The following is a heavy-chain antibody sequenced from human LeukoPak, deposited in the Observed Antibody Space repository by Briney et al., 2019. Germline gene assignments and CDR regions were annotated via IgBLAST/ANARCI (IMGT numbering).Heavy chain of an antibody. CDR1: GGSISSYY. V-gene: IGHV4-59*01. Sequence: SETLSLTCTVSGGSISSYYWSWTRQPPGKGLEWIGYIYYSGSTNYNPSLKSRVTISVDTSKNQFSLKLSSVTAADTAVYYCARGVYIAAAQYGYRGQGTLVTVSS. J-gene: IGHJ4*02. CDR3: ARGVYIAAAQYGY. D-gene: IGHD6-13*01. CDR2: IYYSGST.